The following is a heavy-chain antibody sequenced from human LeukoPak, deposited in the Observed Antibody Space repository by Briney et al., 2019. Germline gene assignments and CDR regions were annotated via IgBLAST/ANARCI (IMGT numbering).Heavy chain of an antibody. CDR1: GFTFSSFW. D-gene: IGHD6-25*01. V-gene: IGHV3-7*01. CDR3: AISATARGGFDF. J-gene: IGHJ4*02. CDR2: IKQDGSEK. Sequence: PGGSLRLSCAASGFTFSSFWMSWVRQAPGKGLEWVANIKQDGSEKYYVDSVKGRFTISRDNAKNSLFLQMNSLRAEDTAVYFCAISATARGGFDFWGQGTLVTVSS.